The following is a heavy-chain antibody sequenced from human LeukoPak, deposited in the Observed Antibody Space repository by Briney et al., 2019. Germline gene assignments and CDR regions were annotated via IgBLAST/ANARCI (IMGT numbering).Heavy chain of an antibody. V-gene: IGHV4-39*01. D-gene: IGHD3-10*01. J-gene: IGHJ4*02. CDR2: INHSGST. CDR1: GGSISIRGHY. CDR3: ARQAGKLLWFGESTYFDY. Sequence: PSETLSLTCTVSGGSISIRGHYWGWIRQPPGKGLEWIGEINHSGSTNYNPSLKSRVTISVDTSKNQFSLKLSSVTAADTAVYYCARQAGKLLWFGESTYFDYWGQGTLVTVSS.